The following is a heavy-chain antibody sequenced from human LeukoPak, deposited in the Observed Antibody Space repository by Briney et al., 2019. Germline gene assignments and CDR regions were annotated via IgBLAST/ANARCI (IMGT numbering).Heavy chain of an antibody. Sequence: PGGSLRLSCAASGFTVSSNYMSWVRQAPGEGLEWVSVIYSGGSKYYADSVKGRFTISRDNSKNTLYLQMNSLRVEDTAVYYCARASRGDSSYYGMDVWGQGTTVTVSS. CDR1: GFTVSSNY. V-gene: IGHV3-66*01. CDR2: IYSGGSK. CDR3: ARASRGDSSYYGMDV. D-gene: IGHD4-17*01. J-gene: IGHJ6*02.